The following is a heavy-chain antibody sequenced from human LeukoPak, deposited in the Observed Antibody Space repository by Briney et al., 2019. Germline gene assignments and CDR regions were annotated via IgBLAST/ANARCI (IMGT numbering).Heavy chain of an antibody. Sequence: GGSLRLSCAASGFTFSSYEMNWVRQAPGKGLEWISYISSSGSTIYYADSVKGRFTISRDNAKNSLYLQMSSLRAEDTAVYYCARAPGWLPFDFWGQGTLVTVSS. V-gene: IGHV3-48*03. CDR2: ISSSGSTI. D-gene: IGHD5-24*01. CDR3: ARAPGWLPFDF. J-gene: IGHJ4*02. CDR1: GFTFSSYE.